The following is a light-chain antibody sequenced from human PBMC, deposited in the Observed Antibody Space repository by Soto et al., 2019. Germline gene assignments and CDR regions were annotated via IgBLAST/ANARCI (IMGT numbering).Light chain of an antibody. V-gene: IGKV1-5*03. J-gene: IGKJ2*01. CDR2: KAS. CDR3: QQYKSYPYT. Sequence: DIQMTQSPSTLSTSVGDRVTITCRASQSINSWLAWYQQKPGKAPNLLIYKASNLQSGVPSRFSGSGSGTEFTLTISSLQPDDFATYYCQQYKSYPYTVGQGTKVDSK. CDR1: QSINSW.